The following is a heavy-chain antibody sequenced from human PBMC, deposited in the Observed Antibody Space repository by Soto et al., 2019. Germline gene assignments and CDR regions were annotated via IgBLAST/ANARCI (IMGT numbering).Heavy chain of an antibody. J-gene: IGHJ6*02. V-gene: IGHV3-53*02. CDR3: ARDPPARRHGMDV. CDR2: IYSGGST. Sequence: EVQLVETGGGLIQPGGSLILSCAASGFTVSSNYMSWVSQAPGKWLEWASVIYSGGSTYYADSVRRRFTISRDHSKNTAYLQMKSLRSEDTAVYYCARDPPARRHGMDVWGQGTTVTVSS. CDR1: GFTVSSNY.